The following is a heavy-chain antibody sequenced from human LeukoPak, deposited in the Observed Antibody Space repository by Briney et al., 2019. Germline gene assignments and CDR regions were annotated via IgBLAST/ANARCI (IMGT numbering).Heavy chain of an antibody. CDR1: GFTFSSSW. Sequence: GGSLRLSCAASGFTFSSSWMAWVRQAPGKGLEWVGNIKEDGTAKNYVVSVRGRFTISRDNAKNSLYLQMNSLRAEDTALYYCAKGKWYSGTYHFDYWGQGTLVTVSS. D-gene: IGHD1-26*01. CDR2: IKEDGTAK. V-gene: IGHV3-7*03. CDR3: AKGKWYSGTYHFDY. J-gene: IGHJ4*02.